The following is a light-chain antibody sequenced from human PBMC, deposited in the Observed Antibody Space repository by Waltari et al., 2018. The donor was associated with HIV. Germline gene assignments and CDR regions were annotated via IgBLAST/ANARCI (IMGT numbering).Light chain of an antibody. V-gene: IGLV2-14*01. CDR1: TNDIGSYPY. CDR3: SSYSRGALL. J-gene: IGLJ2*01. CDR2: EVS. Sequence: QSVLTQPASVSGSPGQSLTLSCTGTTNDIGSYPYVSWYQQSPDKAPKLIIYEVSNRPSGVSSRFSGSKSGNTASLTISGLQAEDEAYYHCSSYSRGALLFGGGTKVTVL.